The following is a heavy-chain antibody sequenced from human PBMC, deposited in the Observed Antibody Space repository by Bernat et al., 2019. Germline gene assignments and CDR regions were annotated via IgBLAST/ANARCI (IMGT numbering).Heavy chain of an antibody. Sequence: QVQLQQWGAGLLKPSETLSLTCAVYGGSFSGYYWNWIRQPPGKGLEWIGEINHSGSTNYNPSLKSRVTISVDTSKNQFPLKLSSVTAADTAVYYCARGRGWESGDLFYYYSYMDFWGKGTTVTVSS. CDR2: INHSGST. CDR1: GGSFSGYY. CDR3: ARGRGWESGDLFYYYSYMDF. V-gene: IGHV4-34*01. D-gene: IGHD1-26*01. J-gene: IGHJ6*03.